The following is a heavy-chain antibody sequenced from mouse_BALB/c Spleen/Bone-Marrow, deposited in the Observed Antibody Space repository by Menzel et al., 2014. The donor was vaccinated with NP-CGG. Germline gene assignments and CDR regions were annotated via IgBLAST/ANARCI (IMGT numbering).Heavy chain of an antibody. CDR2: ISYDGSN. CDR3: ARDLLWAC. CDR1: GYSTTSGYY. Sequence: EVKLVESGPGLVEPSQSLSLTCSVTGYSTTSGYYWNWIRQFPGNKLEWMGYISYDGSNNYNPSPKNRISITRDTSKNQFFLKLNSVTTEDTATYYCARDLLWACWGQGTSVTVSS. D-gene: IGHD2-1*01. V-gene: IGHV3-6*02. J-gene: IGHJ4*01.